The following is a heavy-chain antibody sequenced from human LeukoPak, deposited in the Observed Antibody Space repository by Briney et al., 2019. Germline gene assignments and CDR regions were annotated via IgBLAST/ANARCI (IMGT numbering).Heavy chain of an antibody. D-gene: IGHD1-26*01. CDR3: ARAVALREWELLRY. V-gene: IGHV1-3*01. CDR2: INAGNSNT. J-gene: IGHJ4*02. Sequence: ASVKVSCKASGYTFTSYGISWVRQAPGQRLEWMGWINAGNSNTKYSQKFQGRVTITRDTSASTAYMELSSLRSEDTAVYYCARAVALREWELLRYWGQGTLVTVSS. CDR1: GYTFTSYG.